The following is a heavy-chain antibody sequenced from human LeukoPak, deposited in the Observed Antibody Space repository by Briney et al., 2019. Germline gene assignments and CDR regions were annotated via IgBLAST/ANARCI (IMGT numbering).Heavy chain of an antibody. Sequence: ASVKVSCKASGYTFTGYYMHWVRQAPGQGLEWMGWINPNSGGTNYAQKFQGRVTMTRDTSISTAYMELSRLRSDDTAVYYCARAGVMMEWLRFSSGGAIDYWGQGTLVTVSS. CDR3: ARAGVMMEWLRFSSGGAIDY. CDR1: GYTFTGYY. V-gene: IGHV1-2*02. J-gene: IGHJ4*02. D-gene: IGHD5-12*01. CDR2: INPNSGGT.